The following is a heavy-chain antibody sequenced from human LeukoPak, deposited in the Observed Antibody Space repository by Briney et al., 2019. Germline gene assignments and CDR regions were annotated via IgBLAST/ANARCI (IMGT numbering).Heavy chain of an antibody. V-gene: IGHV4-34*01. CDR3: ARGGVLRFLEWLPVAPGGFDP. CDR1: GGSFSGYY. CDR2: INHSGST. Sequence: SETLSLTCAVYGGSFSGYYWSWIRQPPGKGLEWIGEINHSGSTNYNPSLKSRVTISVDTSKNQFSLTLSSVTAADPAVYYCARGGVLRFLEWLPVAPGGFDPWGQGTLVTVSS. J-gene: IGHJ5*02. D-gene: IGHD3-3*01.